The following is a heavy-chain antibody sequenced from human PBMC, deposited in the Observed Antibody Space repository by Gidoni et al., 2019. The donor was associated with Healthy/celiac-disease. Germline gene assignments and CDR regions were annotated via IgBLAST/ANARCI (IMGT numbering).Heavy chain of an antibody. CDR2: IYSSGST. V-gene: IGHV4-39*01. CDR3: ASIIAVAGLYFDY. D-gene: IGHD6-19*01. CDR1: CGSISSSSYY. Sequence: QLQLQESGPGLVKPSETLSLTCTVSCGSISSSSYYWGWIRQPPGKWLEWIGSIYSSGSTYYNPSLKSRVTISVDTSKNQFSLKLSSVTAADTAVYYCASIIAVAGLYFDYWGQGTLVTVSS. J-gene: IGHJ4*02.